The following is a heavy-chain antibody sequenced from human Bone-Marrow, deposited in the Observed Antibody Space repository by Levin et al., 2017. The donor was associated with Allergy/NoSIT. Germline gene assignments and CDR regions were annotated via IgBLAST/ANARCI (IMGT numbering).Heavy chain of an antibody. CDR2: IRSTAYGGTT. J-gene: IGHJ4*02. CDR1: GFTFGDYA. D-gene: IGHD3-3*01. Sequence: RGESLKISCTASGFTFGDYAISWFRQPPGRGLEWVGFIRSTAYGGTTEYAASVKGRLTIPRDDSKSIAYLQLNSLKTEDTAVYYCTRDDFRPGPYFDYWGQGTLVTVSS. CDR3: TRDDFRPGPYFDY. V-gene: IGHV3-49*03.